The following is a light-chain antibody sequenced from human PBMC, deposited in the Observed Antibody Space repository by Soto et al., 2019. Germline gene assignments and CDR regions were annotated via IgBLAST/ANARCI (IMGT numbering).Light chain of an antibody. CDR3: QQYDNYPLT. J-gene: IGKJ4*01. CDR2: GAS. CDR1: QSVSSN. V-gene: IGKV3-15*01. Sequence: EIVMTQSPATLSVSPGERATLSCRASQSVSSNLAWYQQKPGQAPRLLIYGASTRAAGIPARFSGSGSGTEFTLTISNLQPDDFATYYCQQYDNYPLTFGGGTRWIS.